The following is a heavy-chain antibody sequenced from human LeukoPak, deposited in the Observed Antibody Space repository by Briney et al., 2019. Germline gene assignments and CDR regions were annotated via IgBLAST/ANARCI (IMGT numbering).Heavy chain of an antibody. CDR1: GFTFSSYA. Sequence: PGGSLRLSCAASGFTFSSYAMSWVRQAPGKGLEWVSAISGSGGSTYYADSVKGRFTISRDNSKNTLYLQMNSLRADDTAIYYCAKEPLAVAGDYYYYGMDVWGQGTTVTVSS. D-gene: IGHD6-19*01. CDR3: AKEPLAVAGDYYYYGMDV. J-gene: IGHJ6*02. V-gene: IGHV3-23*01. CDR2: ISGSGGST.